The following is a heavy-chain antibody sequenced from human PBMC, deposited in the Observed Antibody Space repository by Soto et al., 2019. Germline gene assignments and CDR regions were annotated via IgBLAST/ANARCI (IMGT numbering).Heavy chain of an antibody. V-gene: IGHV3-23*01. J-gene: IGHJ4*02. CDR2: ISGSGGST. D-gene: IGHD1-7*01. Sequence: EVQLLESGGGLVQPGGSLRLSCAASGFTFSSYAMSWVRQAPEKGLEWVSAISGSGGSTYYADSVKGRFSISRDNSKNTLYRQMNSLRAEDTAVYYCAKDTNNWNYVSGDYWGQGTLVTVSS. CDR1: GFTFSSYA. CDR3: AKDTNNWNYVSGDY.